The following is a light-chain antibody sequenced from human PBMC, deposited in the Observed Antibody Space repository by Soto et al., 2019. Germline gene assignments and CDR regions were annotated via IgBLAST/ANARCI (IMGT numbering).Light chain of an antibody. Sequence: EIVMTQSPATLSVSPGERATLSCRASQSVSGNLAWYQQKPGQAPRLLIYAASTRATGIPARFSGSGSWTEFTITISSLQSEDFAVYYCQQYNNWPPITFGPGNKVDIK. CDR3: QQYNNWPPIT. CDR2: AAS. J-gene: IGKJ3*01. CDR1: QSVSGN. V-gene: IGKV3-15*01.